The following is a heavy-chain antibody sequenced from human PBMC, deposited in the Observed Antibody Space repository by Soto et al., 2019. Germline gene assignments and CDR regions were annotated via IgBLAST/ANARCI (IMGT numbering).Heavy chain of an antibody. CDR3: AKDRYFEGGMDV. Sequence: PGGSLRLSCAASGFTFSSYGMHWVRQAPGKGLEWVAVISYDGSNKYYADSVKGRFTISRDNSKNTLYLQMNGLRAEDTAVYYCAKDRYFEGGMDVWGQGTTVTVSS. J-gene: IGHJ6*02. CDR2: ISYDGSNK. CDR1: GFTFSSYG. V-gene: IGHV3-30*18. D-gene: IGHD3-9*01.